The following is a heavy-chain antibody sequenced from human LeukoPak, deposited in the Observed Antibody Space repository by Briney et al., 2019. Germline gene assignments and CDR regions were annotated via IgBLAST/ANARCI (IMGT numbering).Heavy chain of an antibody. CDR3: ASGYYSDGSGYSPADY. J-gene: IGHJ4*02. Sequence: GASVKVSCKASGYIFSNFFSSYGITWVRQDPRQGLEWMGWISPYNGKSKFAQKFQGIVTMTTEKSTSTAYMELRRLRSDATAVYYCASGYYSDGSGYSPADYWGQGTRVTVSS. CDR1: GYIFSNFFSSYG. D-gene: IGHD3-22*01. CDR2: ISPYNGKS. V-gene: IGHV1-18*01.